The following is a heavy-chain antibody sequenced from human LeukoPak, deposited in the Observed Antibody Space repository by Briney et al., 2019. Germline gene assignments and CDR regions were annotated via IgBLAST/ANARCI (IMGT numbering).Heavy chain of an antibody. J-gene: IGHJ5*02. Sequence: SVKVSCKASGGTFSSYAISWVRQAPGQGLEWMGGIIPIFGTANYAQKFRGRVTITTDESTSTAYMELSSLRSEDTAVYYCARDDYAGANWFDPWGQGTLVTVSS. D-gene: IGHD4-17*01. CDR2: IIPIFGTA. CDR3: ARDDYAGANWFDP. V-gene: IGHV1-69*05. CDR1: GGTFSSYA.